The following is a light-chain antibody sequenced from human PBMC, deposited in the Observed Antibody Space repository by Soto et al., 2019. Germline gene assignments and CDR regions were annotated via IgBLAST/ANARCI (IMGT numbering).Light chain of an antibody. V-gene: IGKV3-11*01. Sequence: EIVLTQSPATLSLSPGERATLYCRASQSVTTFLAWYQQKPDQAPRLLIYDASTRATGTPARFSGSGSGTDFTLTISSLEPEDFAVYYCQQRSTWPLTFGGGTKVEIK. CDR2: DAS. CDR1: QSVTTF. CDR3: QQRSTWPLT. J-gene: IGKJ4*01.